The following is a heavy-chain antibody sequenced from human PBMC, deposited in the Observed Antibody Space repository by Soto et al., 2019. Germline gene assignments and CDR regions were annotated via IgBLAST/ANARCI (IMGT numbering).Heavy chain of an antibody. J-gene: IGHJ4*02. CDR1: GFTFSTYA. V-gene: IGHV3-23*01. Sequence: EVPLLESGGGLVQPGGSLRLSCVASGFTFSTYAMSWFRQAPGKGLEWVSTISGSGSSTYYADSVRGRFTISRDSSKKTLYLQMNSLRVEDTAVYYCAKDRYWGQGTVVAVSS. CDR3: AKDRY. CDR2: ISGSGSST.